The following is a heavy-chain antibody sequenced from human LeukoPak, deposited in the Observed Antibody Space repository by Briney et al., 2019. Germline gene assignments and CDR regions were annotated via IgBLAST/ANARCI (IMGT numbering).Heavy chain of an antibody. Sequence: PSETLSLTCAVSGGSISSGGYSWSWVRQPPGRGLEWIGYIYYSGSTYYNPSLKSRVTISVDTSKNQFPLKLRHVPAADTAVYYCARAYTAMVPYAFDIWGQGTMVTVSS. CDR1: GGSISSGGYS. CDR3: ARAYTAMVPYAFDI. V-gene: IGHV4-30-4*07. J-gene: IGHJ3*02. CDR2: IYYSGST. D-gene: IGHD5-18*01.